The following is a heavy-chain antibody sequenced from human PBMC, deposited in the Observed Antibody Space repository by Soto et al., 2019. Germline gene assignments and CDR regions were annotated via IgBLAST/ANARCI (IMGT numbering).Heavy chain of an antibody. CDR2: IYYSGST. CDR1: GGSISSGGYY. J-gene: IGHJ1*01. Sequence: QVQLQESGPGLVKPSQTLSLTCTVSGGSISSGGYYWSWIRQHPGKGLEWIGYIYYSGSTYYNPSLKSRVTISVDTSKNQFSLKLSSMTAADTAVYYCARVWSGYDITEYFQHWGQGTLVTVSS. V-gene: IGHV4-31*03. D-gene: IGHD3-3*01. CDR3: ARVWSGYDITEYFQH.